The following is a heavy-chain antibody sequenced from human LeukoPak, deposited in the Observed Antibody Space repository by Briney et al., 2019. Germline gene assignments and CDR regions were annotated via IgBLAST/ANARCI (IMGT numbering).Heavy chain of an antibody. J-gene: IGHJ4*02. CDR3: AREKGLTMGPNYDFWSGPFDY. V-gene: IGHV3-33*01. D-gene: IGHD3-3*01. CDR2: IWYDGSNK. CDR1: GFTFSSYG. Sequence: GGSLRLSCAASGFTFSSYGMHWVRQAPGKGLEWVAVIWYDGSNKYYADSVKGRFTISRDNSKNTLYLQMNSLRAEDTAVYYCAREKGLTMGPNYDFWSGPFDYWGQGTLVTVSS.